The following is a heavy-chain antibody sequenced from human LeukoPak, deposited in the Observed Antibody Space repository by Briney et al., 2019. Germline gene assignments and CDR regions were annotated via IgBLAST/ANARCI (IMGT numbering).Heavy chain of an antibody. V-gene: IGHV3-48*03. CDR1: GFTFSSYE. CDR2: ISSSGSTI. Sequence: GGSLRFSCAASGFTFSSYEMNWVRQAPGKGLEWVSYISSSGSTIYYADSVKGRFTISRDNAKNSLYLQMNSLRAEDTAVYYCARADSSGWGSLDYWGQGTLVTVSS. D-gene: IGHD6-19*01. J-gene: IGHJ4*02. CDR3: ARADSSGWGSLDY.